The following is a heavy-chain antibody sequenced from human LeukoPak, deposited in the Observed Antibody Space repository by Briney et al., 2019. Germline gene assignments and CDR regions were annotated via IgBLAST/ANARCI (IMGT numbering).Heavy chain of an antibody. V-gene: IGHV3-66*01. CDR1: GFTVSSNY. CDR3: ARDRYEVMPDYYYYGMDV. J-gene: IGHJ6*02. CDR2: IYSGGST. Sequence: GGSLRLSCAASGFTVSSNYMSWVRQAPGKGLEWVSVIYSGGSTYYADSVKGRFTISRDNSKNTLYLQMNSLRAEDTAVYYCARDRYEVMPDYYYYGMDVWGQGTAVTVSS. D-gene: IGHD3-16*01.